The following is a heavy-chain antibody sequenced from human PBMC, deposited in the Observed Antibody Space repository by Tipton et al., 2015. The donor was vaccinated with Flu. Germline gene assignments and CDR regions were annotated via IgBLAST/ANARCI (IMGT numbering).Heavy chain of an antibody. J-gene: IGHJ6*02. CDR3: ARGLRGGVVSFGGARDV. CDR2: TPYDGSSE. D-gene: IGHD4-23*01. V-gene: IGHV3-30-3*01. Sequence: SLRLSCAASGITFSSYGLHWVRQAPGKGLEWVAVTPYDGSSEYYASSVKGRFPVSRDDSKNTLFLQLNSLRTEDTAVYFCARGLRGGVVSFGGARDVGGQGPTVPVPS. CDR1: GITFSSYG.